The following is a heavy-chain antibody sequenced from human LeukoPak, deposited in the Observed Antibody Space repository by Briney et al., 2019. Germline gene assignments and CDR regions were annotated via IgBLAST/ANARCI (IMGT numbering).Heavy chain of an antibody. CDR3: TRPPRNDYNDAFDI. D-gene: IGHD5-24*01. CDR1: GFTFSGSS. J-gene: IGHJ3*02. CDR2: IRSKAHSYAT. V-gene: IGHV3-73*01. Sequence: PGGSLRLSCAASGFTFSGSSMHWVRQASGKGLEWDGRIRSKAHSYATAYAASVKGRFTISRDDSKNTAYLQMNSLKSDDTAVYYCTRPPRNDYNDAFDIWGQGTMVTVSS.